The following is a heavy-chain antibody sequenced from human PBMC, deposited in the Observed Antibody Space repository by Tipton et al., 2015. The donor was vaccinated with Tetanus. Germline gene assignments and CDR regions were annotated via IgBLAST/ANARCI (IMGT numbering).Heavy chain of an antibody. Sequence: TLSLTCTVSGGSTATGGYSWNWIRQHPGKGLEWIGYIYDSGSTLYNPSLESRVSISIDASKTQFSLKLTSVTAADTAVYYCARHHPPRGFPYGGLHPWGQGTLVTVSS. CDR2: IYDSGST. CDR1: GGSTATGGYS. CDR3: ARHHPPRGFPYGGLHP. D-gene: IGHD3-16*01. V-gene: IGHV4-31*03. J-gene: IGHJ5*02.